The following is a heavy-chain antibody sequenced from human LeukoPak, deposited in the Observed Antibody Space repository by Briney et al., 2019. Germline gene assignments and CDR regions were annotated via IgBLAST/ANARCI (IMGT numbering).Heavy chain of an antibody. CDR1: GGTFSSYA. CDR3: ARGYGDYDGLIDY. J-gene: IGHJ4*02. Sequence: GASVKVSCKASGGTFSSYAISWVRQAPGQGLEWMVGIIPIFGTANYAQKFQGRVTITADKSTSTAYMELSSLRSEDTAVYYCARGYGDYDGLIDYWGQGTLVTVSS. V-gene: IGHV1-69*06. D-gene: IGHD4-17*01. CDR2: IIPIFGTA.